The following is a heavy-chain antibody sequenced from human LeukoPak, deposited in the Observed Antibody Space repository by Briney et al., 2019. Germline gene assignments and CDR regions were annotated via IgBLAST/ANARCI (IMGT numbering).Heavy chain of an antibody. Sequence: ASVKVSCKASGYTFTSYYMHWVRQAPGQGLEWVGIINPSGGSTSYAQKFQGRVTMTRDMSTSTVYMELSSLRSEDTAVYYCARDRWIAVAGSTGGDYWGQGTLVTVSS. J-gene: IGHJ4*02. CDR3: ARDRWIAVAGSTGGDY. D-gene: IGHD6-19*01. CDR1: GYTFTSYY. V-gene: IGHV1-46*01. CDR2: INPSGGST.